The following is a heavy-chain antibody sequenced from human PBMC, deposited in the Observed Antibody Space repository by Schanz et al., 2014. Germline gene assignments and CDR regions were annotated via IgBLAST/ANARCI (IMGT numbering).Heavy chain of an antibody. D-gene: IGHD5-12*01. CDR1: GFTVSTNY. J-gene: IGHJ3*01. Sequence: EVQLVESGGGLIQPGGSLRLSCAVSGFTVSTNYMSWVRQAPGKGLEWVSSLYIGGGSTRYADSVKGRFIISRDSSKNTLILQMNSLRAYYTAVYFCARDEGRDGYNLAFDVWGQGTLVTVSS. CDR2: LYIGGGST. V-gene: IGHV3-53*01. CDR3: ARDEGRDGYNLAFDV.